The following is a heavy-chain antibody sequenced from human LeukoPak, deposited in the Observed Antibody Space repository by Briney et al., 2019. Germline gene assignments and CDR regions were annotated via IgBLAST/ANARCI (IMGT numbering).Heavy chain of an antibody. CDR2: IYYSGST. J-gene: IGHJ4*02. D-gene: IGHD2-15*01. CDR1: GVSISSSTYY. Sequence: PSETLSLTCTVSGVSISSSTYYWGWIRQPPGKALEWIVRIYYSGSTYYNPSLKSRVTISVDTSKNPFSLKLSSVTAADTAVYYCARPVVVVAASLYYFDYWGQGTLVTVSS. CDR3: ARPVVVVAASLYYFDY. V-gene: IGHV4-39*01.